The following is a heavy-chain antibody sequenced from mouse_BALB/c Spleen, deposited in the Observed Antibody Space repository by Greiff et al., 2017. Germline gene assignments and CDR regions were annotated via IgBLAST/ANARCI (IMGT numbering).Heavy chain of an antibody. CDR2: IRNKANGYTT. V-gene: IGHV7-3*02. D-gene: IGHD1-1*01. CDR3: ARDHDYYGSSYYYAMDY. J-gene: IGHJ4*01. Sequence: EVKVEESGGGLVQPGGSLRLSCATSGFTFTDYYMSWVRQPPGKALEWLGFIRNKANGYTTEYSASVKGRFTISRDNSQSILYLQMNTLRAEDSATYYCARDHDYYGSSYYYAMDYWGQGTSVTVSS. CDR1: GFTFTDYY.